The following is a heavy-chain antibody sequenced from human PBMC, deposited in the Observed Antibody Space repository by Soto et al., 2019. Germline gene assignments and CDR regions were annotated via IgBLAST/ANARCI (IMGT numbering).Heavy chain of an antibody. CDR1: GYSISSGYY. CDR3: ARDGYDFWSGYYGGGLGMDV. Sequence: TLSLTCAVSGYSISSGYYWGWIRQPPGKGLEWIGSIYHSGSTYYNPSLKSRVTISVDTSKNQFSLKLSSVTAADTAVYYCARDGYDFWSGYYGGGLGMDVWGQGTTVTVSS. D-gene: IGHD3-3*01. CDR2: IYHSGST. J-gene: IGHJ6*02. V-gene: IGHV4-38-2*02.